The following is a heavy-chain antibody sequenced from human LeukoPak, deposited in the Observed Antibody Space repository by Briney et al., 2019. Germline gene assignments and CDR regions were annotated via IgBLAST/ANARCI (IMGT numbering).Heavy chain of an antibody. CDR3: ARDSITMIAKSEAFDI. CDR1: GFSFSSYS. J-gene: IGHJ3*02. D-gene: IGHD3-22*01. Sequence: GGSLRLSCAASGFSFSSYSMNWVRQAAGKGLEWVSYISSSSSTIYYADSVKGRFTISRENAKNSLYLQMNSLRDEDTAVYYCARDSITMIAKSEAFDIWGQGTMVTVSS. V-gene: IGHV3-48*02. CDR2: ISSSSSTI.